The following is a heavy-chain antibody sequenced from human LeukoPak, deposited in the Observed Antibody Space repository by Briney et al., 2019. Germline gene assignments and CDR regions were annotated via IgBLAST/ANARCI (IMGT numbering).Heavy chain of an antibody. CDR2: IYHSGST. J-gene: IGHJ4*02. CDR3: ARHPYYDFWSGYYPFDY. D-gene: IGHD3-3*01. CDR1: GGSISSGGYS. Sequence: SETLSLTCAVSGGSISSGGYSWSWIRQPPGKGLEWIGYIYHSGSTYYNPSLKSRVTISVDTSKNQFSLKLSSVTAADTAVYYCARHPYYDFWSGYYPFDYWGQGTLVTVSS. V-gene: IGHV4-30-2*01.